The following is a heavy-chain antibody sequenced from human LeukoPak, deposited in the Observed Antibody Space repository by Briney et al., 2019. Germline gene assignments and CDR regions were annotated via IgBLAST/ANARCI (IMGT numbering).Heavy chain of an antibody. CDR2: IRSKANSYAT. CDR1: GFTFSGSA. Sequence: GGSLKLSCAASGFTFSGSAMHWVRQASGKGLKWVGRIRSKANSYATAYAASVKGRFTISRDDSKNTAYLQMNSLKTEDTAVYYCTRRYSSSSNAFDIWGQGTMVTVSS. V-gene: IGHV3-73*01. J-gene: IGHJ3*02. D-gene: IGHD6-6*01. CDR3: TRRYSSSSNAFDI.